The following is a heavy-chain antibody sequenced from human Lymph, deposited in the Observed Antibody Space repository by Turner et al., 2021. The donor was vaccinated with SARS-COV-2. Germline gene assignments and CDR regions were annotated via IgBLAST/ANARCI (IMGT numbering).Heavy chain of an antibody. CDR3: ARQRLTRYGMDV. D-gene: IGHD2-21*02. V-gene: IGHV4-39*01. CDR2: IYYSGST. J-gene: IGHJ6*02. Sequence: QLQLQESGPGLVKPSEPPSLTCTVSGGSISSSSYYWGWIRQPPGKGLEWIGSIYYSGSTYYNPSLKSRVTISVDTSKNQFSLKLSYVTAAETAVYHCARQRLTRYGMDVWGQGTTVTVSS. CDR1: GGSISSSSYY.